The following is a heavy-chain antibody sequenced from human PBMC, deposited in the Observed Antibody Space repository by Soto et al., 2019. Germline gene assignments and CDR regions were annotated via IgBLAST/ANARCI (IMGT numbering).Heavy chain of an antibody. CDR1: GDSINNVETT. V-gene: IGHV4-31*03. J-gene: IGHJ6*04. CDR3: ARGGSSWEGFYHMDV. D-gene: IGHD6-13*01. Sequence: QFQLREWAPGLVKPSQTLSLTCLFSGDSINNVETTWNWSPQFQGRGLEWIGYIFYSGSTHYKSSLESRVDMSLDTSKNEFSLTLRSATAADTAVYYCARGGSSWEGFYHMDVWGKGTTVTVSS. CDR2: IFYSGST.